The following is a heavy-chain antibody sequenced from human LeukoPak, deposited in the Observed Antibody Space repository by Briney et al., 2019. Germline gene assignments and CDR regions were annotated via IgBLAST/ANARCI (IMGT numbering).Heavy chain of an antibody. CDR1: GFTFSSYA. Sequence: GGSLRLSCAASGFTFSSYAMSWVRQAPGKGLEWVSAISGSGGSTYYADSVKGRFTISRDNSKNTLYLQVNSLRAEDTAVYYCAKPSVRYSSSWYWYFDYWGQGTLVTVSS. J-gene: IGHJ4*02. CDR3: AKPSVRYSSSWYWYFDY. D-gene: IGHD6-13*01. V-gene: IGHV3-23*01. CDR2: ISGSGGST.